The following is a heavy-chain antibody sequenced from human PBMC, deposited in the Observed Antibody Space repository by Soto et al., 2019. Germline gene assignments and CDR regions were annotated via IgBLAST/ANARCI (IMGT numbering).Heavy chain of an antibody. D-gene: IGHD3-16*01. J-gene: IGHJ6*01. CDR2: IIPVFGRV. Sequence: QVQLVQSGPEVKKTGTSVKVSCKASGGTFSSRAISWVRQAPGQGLEWMGGIIPVFGRVNYAEKFQDRVTINADESTGTVYMEFSSLRSEDTALYYCANSRGGTFLGYHGMDIW. CDR1: GGTFSSRA. CDR3: ANSRGGTFLGYHGMDI. V-gene: IGHV1-69*01.